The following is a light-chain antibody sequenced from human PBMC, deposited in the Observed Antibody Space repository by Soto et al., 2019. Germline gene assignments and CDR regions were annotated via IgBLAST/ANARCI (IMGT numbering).Light chain of an antibody. J-gene: IGKJ4*01. V-gene: IGKV1-33*01. CDR1: QDISHN. CDR2: DAS. CDR3: QHYDTLPPT. Sequence: DIQMTQSPSSLSASVGDRVTITCQASQDISHNVNWYQQKPGKAPNLLIFDASKLEGGVPSRFTGSGSGTHFPFTISSLQPEDTATYYCQHYDTLPPTFGGGTKVEIK.